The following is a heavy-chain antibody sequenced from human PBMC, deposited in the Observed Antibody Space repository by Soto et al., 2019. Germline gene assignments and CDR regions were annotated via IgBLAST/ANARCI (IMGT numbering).Heavy chain of an antibody. V-gene: IGHV4-59*08. Sequence: PSETLSLTCTVSGASISTYYWSWIRQPPGKGLEWIGCICYSGSTNYNPSLKSRVTISVDTSKNQFSLKLSSVTAADTAVYYCAASASVAGTTGDYWGQGTLVTVSS. CDR1: GASISTYY. CDR2: ICYSGST. D-gene: IGHD6-19*01. CDR3: AASASVAGTTGDY. J-gene: IGHJ4*02.